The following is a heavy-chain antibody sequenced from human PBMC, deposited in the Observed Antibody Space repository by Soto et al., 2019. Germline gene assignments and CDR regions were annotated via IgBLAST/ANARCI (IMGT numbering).Heavy chain of an antibody. D-gene: IGHD1-1*01. Sequence: SETLSLTCTVSGGSISSYYWSWIRQPPGKGLEWIGYIYYSGSTNYNPSLKSRVTISVDTSKNQFSLKLSSVTAADTAVYYCARHGWNPKNYDYYYMDVWGKGTTVTVSS. CDR2: IYYSGST. CDR1: GGSISSYY. J-gene: IGHJ6*03. V-gene: IGHV4-59*08. CDR3: ARHGWNPKNYDYYYMDV.